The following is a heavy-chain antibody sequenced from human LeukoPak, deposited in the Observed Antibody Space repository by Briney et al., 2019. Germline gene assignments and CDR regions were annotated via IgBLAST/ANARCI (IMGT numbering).Heavy chain of an antibody. V-gene: IGHV2-70*04. J-gene: IGHJ4*02. CDR3: ARGGGANIDY. D-gene: IGHD3-16*01. CDR1: GFSLSTSAMR. CDR2: IDWDDDK. Sequence: SGPALVKPTQTLTLTCTFSGFSLSTSAMRVSWIRQPPGEALEWLARIDWDDDKFYSTPLKTRLTISKDTSKNQVVLTMTNMDPVDTATYYCARGGGANIDYWGQGTLVTVSS.